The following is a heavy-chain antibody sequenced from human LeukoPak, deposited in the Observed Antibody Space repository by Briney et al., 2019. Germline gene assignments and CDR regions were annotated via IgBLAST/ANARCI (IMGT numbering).Heavy chain of an antibody. J-gene: IGHJ4*02. Sequence: GGSLRLSCAASGVTVSSNYMSWVRQAPGKGLEWVSVIYSDGSTNYADSVKGRFTISRDTSKNTLYLQMNSLRAEDTAVYYCARAETAAGSYWGQGTLVTVSS. D-gene: IGHD6-13*01. CDR3: ARAETAAGSY. CDR1: GVTVSSNY. CDR2: IYSDGST. V-gene: IGHV3-53*01.